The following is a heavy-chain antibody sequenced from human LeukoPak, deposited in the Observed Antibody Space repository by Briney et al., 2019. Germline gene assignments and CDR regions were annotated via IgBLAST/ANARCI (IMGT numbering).Heavy chain of an antibody. CDR3: ARDRAVAGLCDY. Sequence: GGSLRLSCAASGFTFSSYWMSWVRQAPGKGLEWVAHINQDGSETYYVDSVKGRFTISRDNAKNSLYLQMNSLRVEDTAVYYCARDRAVAGLCDYWGQGTLVTVSS. CDR1: GFTFSSYW. V-gene: IGHV3-7*01. J-gene: IGHJ4*02. CDR2: INQDGSET. D-gene: IGHD6-19*01.